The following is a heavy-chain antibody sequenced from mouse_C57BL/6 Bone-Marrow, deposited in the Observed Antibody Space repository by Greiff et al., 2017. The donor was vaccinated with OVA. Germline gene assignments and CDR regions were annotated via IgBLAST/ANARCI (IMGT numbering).Heavy chain of an antibody. J-gene: IGHJ2*01. CDR3: ARRDLSSDY. Sequence: QVQLQQPGAELVKPGASVKMSCKASGYTFTSYWITWMKPRPGQGLEWIGVIYPGSGSTNYNEKFKSKDTLTVDTSSSTAYMQLSSLTSEDSAVYYCARRDLSSDYWGQGTTLTVSS. CDR2: IYPGSGST. D-gene: IGHD1-1*01. CDR1: GYTFTSYW. V-gene: IGHV1-55*01.